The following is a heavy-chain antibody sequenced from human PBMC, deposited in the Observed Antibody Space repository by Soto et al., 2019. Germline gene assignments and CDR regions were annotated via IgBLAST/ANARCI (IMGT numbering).Heavy chain of an antibody. V-gene: IGHV3-23*01. Sequence: EVQLLESGGGLAQPGGSLRLSCAASGFTFSSYAMTWVRQSPGKGLEWVSVISGRGGSIHYADSVKGRFTISRDNSKNRLYLQMNSLRAEDTAIYYCAKAGGFIAPRQYYFDYWGRGTLVTASS. CDR2: ISGRGGSI. J-gene: IGHJ4*02. CDR1: GFTFSSYA. CDR3: AKAGGFIAPRQYYFDY. D-gene: IGHD6-6*01.